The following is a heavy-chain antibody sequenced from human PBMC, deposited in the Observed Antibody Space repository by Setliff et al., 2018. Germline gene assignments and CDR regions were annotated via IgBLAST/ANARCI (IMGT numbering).Heavy chain of an antibody. Sequence: SETLSLTCAVYGESFSGYFWSWIRQTPEKGLEWIGEISHGGNTNYNPSFKSRVTISIDTSKNQFPLKVNSVTAADTAVYFCARVLVLGYNWFDPWGQGTLVTVSS. CDR2: ISHGGNT. CDR1: GESFSGYF. CDR3: ARVLVLGYNWFDP. J-gene: IGHJ5*02. D-gene: IGHD3-10*01. V-gene: IGHV4-34*01.